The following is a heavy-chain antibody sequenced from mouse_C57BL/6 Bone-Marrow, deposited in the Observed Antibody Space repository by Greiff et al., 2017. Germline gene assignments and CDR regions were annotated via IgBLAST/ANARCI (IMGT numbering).Heavy chain of an antibody. Sequence: VQLQQSGPELVKPGASVKMSCKASGYTFTDYNMHWVKQSHGKSLEWIGYINPNNGGTSSNQKFNGKATLTVNKSSSTAYMELRSLTSEDSAVYYCARGPYYYALYYFDYWGQGTTLTVSS. D-gene: IGHD1-1*01. CDR3: ARGPYYYALYYFDY. CDR2: INPNNGGT. CDR1: GYTFTDYN. V-gene: IGHV1-22*01. J-gene: IGHJ2*01.